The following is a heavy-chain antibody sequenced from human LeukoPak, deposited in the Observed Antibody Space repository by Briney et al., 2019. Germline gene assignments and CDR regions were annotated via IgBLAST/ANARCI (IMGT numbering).Heavy chain of an antibody. D-gene: IGHD2-21*02. CDR2: ISGSGGST. CDR3: AKDREFVVVTAIGEYYYYYMDV. CDR1: GFTLSSYA. J-gene: IGHJ6*03. V-gene: IGHV3-23*01. Sequence: PGGSLRLSCAASGFTLSSYAMSWVRQAPGKGLEWVSAISGSGGSTYYADSVKGRFTISRDNSKNTLYLQMNSLRAEDTAVYYCAKDREFVVVTAIGEYYYYYMDVWGKGTTVTISS.